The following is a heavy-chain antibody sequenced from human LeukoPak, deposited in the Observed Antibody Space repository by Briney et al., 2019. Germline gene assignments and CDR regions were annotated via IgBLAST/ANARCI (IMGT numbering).Heavy chain of an antibody. V-gene: IGHV4-34*01. Sequence: PSETLSLTCAVYAGSLSGYYWSWIRQPPGKGLEWIGEINRSGSTNYNPSLKRRVTISVDTSKNQFSLKLSSVTAADTAVYYCARGKKEQLTYYYYGMDVWGKGTTVTVSS. CDR1: AGSLSGYY. CDR3: ARGKKEQLTYYYYGMDV. D-gene: IGHD6-13*01. CDR2: INRSGST. J-gene: IGHJ6*04.